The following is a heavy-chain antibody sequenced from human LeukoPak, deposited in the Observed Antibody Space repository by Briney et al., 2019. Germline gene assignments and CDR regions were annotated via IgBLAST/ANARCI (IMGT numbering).Heavy chain of an antibody. CDR3: AREPSSGSLDY. D-gene: IGHD5-12*01. J-gene: IGHJ4*02. CDR1: GGSISSYY. CDR2: IYCSGST. V-gene: IGHV4-59*01. Sequence: SETLSLTCTVSGGSISSYYWSWIRQPPGKGLEWIGYIYCSGSTNYNPSLKSRVTISVDTSKNQFSLKLSSVTAADTAVYYCAREPSSGSLDYWGQGTLVTVSS.